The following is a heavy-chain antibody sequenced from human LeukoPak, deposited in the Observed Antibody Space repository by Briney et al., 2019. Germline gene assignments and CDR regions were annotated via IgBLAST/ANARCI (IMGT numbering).Heavy chain of an antibody. CDR2: ISSSSSYI. J-gene: IGHJ6*03. Sequence: GGTLRLSCAASGFTFSGFAMSWIRQAPGKGLEWVSSISSSSSYIYYADSVKGRFTISRDNAKNSLYLQMNSLRAEDTAVYYCARDGSLELRSARDMDVWGKGTTVTVSS. V-gene: IGHV3-21*01. D-gene: IGHD1-7*01. CDR1: GFTFSGFA. CDR3: ARDGSLELRSARDMDV.